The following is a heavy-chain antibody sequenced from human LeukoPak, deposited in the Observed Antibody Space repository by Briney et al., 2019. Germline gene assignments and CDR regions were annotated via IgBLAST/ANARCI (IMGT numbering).Heavy chain of an antibody. J-gene: IGHJ5*01. V-gene: IGHV3-23*01. CDR2: ISGRGNNT. CDR1: GFTFSTYA. Sequence: PGGSLRLSCAASGFTFSTYAMSWVRQAPGKGLEWVSSISGRGNNTYYADSVKGRFTISRDNSKNTLHLQMNSLRVEDTAIYYCARAYSSSWYDCWGQGTLVIVSS. D-gene: IGHD6-13*01. CDR3: ARAYSSSWYDC.